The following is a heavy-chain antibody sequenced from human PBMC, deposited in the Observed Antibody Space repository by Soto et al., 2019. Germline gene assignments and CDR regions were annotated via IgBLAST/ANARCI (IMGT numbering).Heavy chain of an antibody. Sequence: EVQLVESGGGLVKPGGSLRLSCAASGFTFSNAWMSWVRQAPGKGLEWVGRIKSKTDGGTTDYAAPVKGRFTISREDSKDTLDPQLNSLKNGDTALYYCTTGFGAAGSNPWGQGPLVTVSS. CDR1: GFTFSNAW. J-gene: IGHJ5*02. CDR2: IKSKTDGGTT. D-gene: IGHD6-13*01. CDR3: TTGFGAAGSNP. V-gene: IGHV3-15*01.